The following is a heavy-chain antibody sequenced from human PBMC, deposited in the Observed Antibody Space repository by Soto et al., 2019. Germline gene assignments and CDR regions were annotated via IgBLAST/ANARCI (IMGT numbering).Heavy chain of an antibody. CDR1: GFSLSADGVG. Sequence: QITLKESGPTLVKPTQTLTLTCTFSGFSLSADGVGVGWIRQPPGKALEWLALIYWDDDKRYRPSLKSRLTITQDTSKNQVVLTMNNMDPVDTATYYCAHAYGGTSWPNDAFDVWGQGTVVTVSS. CDR3: AHAYGGTSWPNDAFDV. CDR2: IYWDDDK. J-gene: IGHJ3*01. D-gene: IGHD2-2*01. V-gene: IGHV2-5*02.